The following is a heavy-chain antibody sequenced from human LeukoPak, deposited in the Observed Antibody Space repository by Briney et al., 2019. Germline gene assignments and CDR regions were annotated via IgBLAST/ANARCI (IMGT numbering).Heavy chain of an antibody. CDR1: GYRFTSYW. D-gene: IGHD2-8*01. V-gene: IGHV5-51*01. J-gene: IGHJ4*02. CDR2: IYPGDSDT. Sequence: GESLKISCKGSGYRFTSYWIAWVRQMPGKGLEWMGIIYPGDSDTRYSPSFQGQVTMSADKSNTTAYLQWSSLKASDTAMYYCASLARRVYVEYYFDYWGQGTLVTVSS. CDR3: ASLARRVYVEYYFDY.